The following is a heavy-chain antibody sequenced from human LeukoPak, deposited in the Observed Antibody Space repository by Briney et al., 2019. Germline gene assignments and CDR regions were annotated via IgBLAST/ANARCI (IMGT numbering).Heavy chain of an antibody. Sequence: SETLSLTCTVSGVSVSSGSYYWSWIRQPPGKGLEWIGYIYYSGNTNYNPSLKSRVTISVDTSKNQFSLKLSSVTAADTAVYYCARDSVAGSDYWGQGTLVTVSS. V-gene: IGHV4-61*01. CDR2: IYYSGNT. D-gene: IGHD6-19*01. J-gene: IGHJ4*02. CDR1: GVSVSSGSYY. CDR3: ARDSVAGSDY.